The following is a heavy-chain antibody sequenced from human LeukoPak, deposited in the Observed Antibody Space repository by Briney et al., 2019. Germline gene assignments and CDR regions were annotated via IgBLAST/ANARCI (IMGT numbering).Heavy chain of an antibody. J-gene: IGHJ4*02. Sequence: GGSLRLSCAASGFTFSSYTMNWVRQAPGKGLEWVSSISSSSSYIYYADSVKGRFTISRDNAKNSLYLQMNSLRAEDTAVYYCAKVGVLAGSKYFDYWGQGTLVAVSS. CDR1: GFTFSSYT. CDR3: AKVGVLAGSKYFDY. CDR2: ISSSSSYI. V-gene: IGHV3-21*01. D-gene: IGHD3-10*01.